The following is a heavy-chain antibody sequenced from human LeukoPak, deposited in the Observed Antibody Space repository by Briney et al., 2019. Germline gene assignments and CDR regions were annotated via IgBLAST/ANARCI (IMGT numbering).Heavy chain of an antibody. CDR3: ARVYYYDSSGYYGHNWFDP. CDR1: GYTFTSYG. D-gene: IGHD3-22*01. V-gene: IGHV1-18*01. CDR2: ISAYNGNT. Sequence: ASVKVSCKASGYTFTSYGISWVRQAPGQGLEWMGWISAYNGNTNYAQKLQGIVTMTTDTSTSTAYIELRSLRSDDTAVYYCARVYYYDSSGYYGHNWFDPWGQGTLVTVSS. J-gene: IGHJ5*02.